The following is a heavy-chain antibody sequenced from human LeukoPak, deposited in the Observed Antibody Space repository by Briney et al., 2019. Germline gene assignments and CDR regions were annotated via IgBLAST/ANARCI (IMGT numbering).Heavy chain of an antibody. D-gene: IGHD3-10*01. Sequence: SETLSLTCTVSGGSISSSSYYWGWIRQPPGKGLEWIGSIYYSGSTYYNPSLKSRVTISVDTSKNQFSLKLSSVTAADTAVYYCARQERLLWFGDPPSFFDPWGQGTLVTVSS. J-gene: IGHJ5*02. CDR1: GGSISSSSYY. CDR3: ARQERLLWFGDPPSFFDP. V-gene: IGHV4-39*01. CDR2: IYYSGST.